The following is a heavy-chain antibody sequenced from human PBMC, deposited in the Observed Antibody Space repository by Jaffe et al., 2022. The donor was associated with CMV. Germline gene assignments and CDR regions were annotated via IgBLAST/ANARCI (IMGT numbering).Heavy chain of an antibody. CDR2: IRSKAYGGTT. D-gene: IGHD3-22*01. Sequence: EVQLVESGGGLVQPGRSLRLSCTASGFTFGDYAMSWVRQAPGKGLEWVGFIRSKAYGGTTEYAASVKGRFTISRDDSKSIAYLQMNSLKTEDTAVYYCTRPYRPDSSGYLDAFDIWGQGTMVTVSS. CDR1: GFTFGDYA. V-gene: IGHV3-49*04. CDR3: TRPYRPDSSGYLDAFDI. J-gene: IGHJ3*02.